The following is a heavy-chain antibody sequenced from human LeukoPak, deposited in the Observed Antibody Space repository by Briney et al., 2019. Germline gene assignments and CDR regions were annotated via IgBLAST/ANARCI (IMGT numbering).Heavy chain of an antibody. CDR1: GYSFIPYW. D-gene: IGHD3-22*01. CDR3: ARHKRDSSGYVIDY. J-gene: IGHJ4*02. Sequence: GESLKISCTASGYSFIPYWIGWVRQMLGKGLEWIGIIYPGDSDTRYSPSFEGQVTISTDKSIRTAYLQWRSLKASDTAMYYCARHKRDSSGYVIDYWGQGTLVTVSS. V-gene: IGHV5-51*01. CDR2: IYPGDSDT.